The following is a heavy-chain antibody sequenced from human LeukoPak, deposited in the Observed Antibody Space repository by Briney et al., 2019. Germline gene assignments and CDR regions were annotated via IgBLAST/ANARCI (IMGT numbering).Heavy chain of an antibody. CDR1: GFTVSSNY. V-gene: IGHV3-53*01. CDR3: ARAGADIAVAGTVRYYYYYMDV. J-gene: IGHJ6*03. Sequence: GGSLRLSCAASGFTVSSNYMSWVRQAPGKGLEWVSVIYSGGSTYYADSVKGRFTISRDNSKNTLYLQVNSLRAEDTAVYYCARAGADIAVAGTVRYYYYYMDVWGKGTTVTISS. CDR2: IYSGGST. D-gene: IGHD6-19*01.